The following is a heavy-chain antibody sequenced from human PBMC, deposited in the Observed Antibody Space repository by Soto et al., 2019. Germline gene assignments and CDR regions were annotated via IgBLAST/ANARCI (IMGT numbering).Heavy chain of an antibody. CDR2: IIPIFGTA. CDR3: ARDEVALYGAPFN. CDR1: GGTFSSYA. V-gene: IGHV1-69*01. Sequence: VQLVQSGAEVQKPGSSVKVSCKASGGTFSSYAISWVRQAPGQGLEWMGGIIPIFGTANYAQKFQGRVTITADESTSTAYMELSSLRSEDTAVDYCARDEVALYGAPFNWGQGTLVTVSS. J-gene: IGHJ4*02. D-gene: IGHD4-17*01.